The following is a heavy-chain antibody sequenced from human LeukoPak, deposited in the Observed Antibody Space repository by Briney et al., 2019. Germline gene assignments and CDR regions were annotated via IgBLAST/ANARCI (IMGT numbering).Heavy chain of an antibody. V-gene: IGHV1-18*01. Sequence: ASVKVSCKASGYTFTSYGISWVRQAPGQGLEWMGWISAYNGNTNYAQKLQGRVTMTTDTSTSTAYMELRSLRSDDTAVYYCAKTTTYYYYMDVWGKGTTVTVSS. J-gene: IGHJ6*03. CDR1: GYTFTSYG. CDR2: ISAYNGNT. D-gene: IGHD1-1*01. CDR3: AKTTTYYYYMDV.